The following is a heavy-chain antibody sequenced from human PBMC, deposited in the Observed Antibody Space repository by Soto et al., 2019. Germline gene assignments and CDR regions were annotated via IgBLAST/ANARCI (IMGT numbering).Heavy chain of an antibody. D-gene: IGHD4-17*01. J-gene: IGHJ3*02. CDR3: TTVGVTTVIGDAFDI. CDR1: GFTFSNAW. CDR2: IKSKTDGGTT. Sequence: EVQLVESGGGLVKPGGSLRLSCAASGFTFSNAWMSWVRQAPGKGLEWVGRIKSKTDGGTTDYAAPVKGRFTISRDDSKNTLYLQMNSLKTEDTAVYYRTTVGVTTVIGDAFDIWGQGTMVTVSS. V-gene: IGHV3-15*01.